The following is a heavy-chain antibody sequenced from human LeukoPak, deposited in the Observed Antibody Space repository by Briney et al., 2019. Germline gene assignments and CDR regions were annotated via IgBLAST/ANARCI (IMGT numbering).Heavy chain of an antibody. Sequence: GGSLRLSCAASGFTFSSYSMNWVRQAPGKGLEWVSYISSSGSSIFYADSVRGRFTVSRDNGKNSLYLQMNSLRDDDTAVYYCARSSGYQVPPGYWGQGTLVTVSS. CDR2: ISSSGSSI. V-gene: IGHV3-48*02. D-gene: IGHD2-2*01. CDR3: ARSSGYQVPPGY. J-gene: IGHJ4*02. CDR1: GFTFSSYS.